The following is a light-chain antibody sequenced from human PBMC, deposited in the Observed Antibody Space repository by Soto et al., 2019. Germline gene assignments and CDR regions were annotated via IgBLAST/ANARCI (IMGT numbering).Light chain of an antibody. J-gene: IGLJ1*01. Sequence: QSALTQPASVSGSPGQSITISCTGTSSDVGGYKYVSWYQQHPGKAPKLMIYDIRNRPSGVSNRFSGSKSGNTASLTISGLQYEDEADYYCSSYTSSSTRVFGTGTKLTVL. V-gene: IGLV2-14*03. CDR3: SSYTSSSTRV. CDR1: SSDVGGYKY. CDR2: DIR.